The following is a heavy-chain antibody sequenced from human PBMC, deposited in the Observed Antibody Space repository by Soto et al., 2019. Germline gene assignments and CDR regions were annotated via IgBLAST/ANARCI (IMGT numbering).Heavy chain of an antibody. CDR1: GFTFSSYG. J-gene: IGHJ4*02. D-gene: IGHD4-4*01. CDR3: AKSRGDSWTTYFFDY. CDR2: ICDDGRNK. Sequence: GGSLRLSCAASGFTFSSYGMHWVRQAPGKGLEWVAVICDDGRNKYYADSVKGRFTISRDNSRNTLYLQVNSLRADDTAVYFCAKSRGDSWTTYFFDYWGQGALVTVSS. V-gene: IGHV3-33*06.